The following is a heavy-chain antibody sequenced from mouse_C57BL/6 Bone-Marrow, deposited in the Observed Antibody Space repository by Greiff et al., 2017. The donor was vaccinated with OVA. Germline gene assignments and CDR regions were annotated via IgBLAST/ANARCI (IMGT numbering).Heavy chain of an antibody. CDR2: ISYDGSN. CDR1: GYSITSGYY. V-gene: IGHV3-6*01. D-gene: IGHD2-5*01. J-gene: IGHJ2*01. Sequence: VQLQQSGPGLVKPSQSLSLTCSVTGYSITSGYYWNWIRQFPGNKLEWMGYISYDGSNNYNPSLKNRISITRDTSKNQFFLKLNSVTTEDTATYYCARLGSNYDYFDYWGQGTTLTVSS. CDR3: ARLGSNYDYFDY.